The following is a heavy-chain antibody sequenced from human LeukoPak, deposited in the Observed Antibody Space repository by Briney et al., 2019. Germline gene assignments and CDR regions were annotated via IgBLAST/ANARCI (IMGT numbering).Heavy chain of an antibody. V-gene: IGHV4-39*01. CDR3: ARETVRDYFDH. Sequence: SETPSLTCTVSGGSISSSSYYWGWIRQPPGQGLEWIGSIYYSGSTYYNPSLKSRVTISVDTSKNQFSLKLSSVTAADTAVYYCARETVRDYFDHWGQGTLVTVSS. CDR1: GGSISSSSYY. J-gene: IGHJ4*02. CDR2: IYYSGST.